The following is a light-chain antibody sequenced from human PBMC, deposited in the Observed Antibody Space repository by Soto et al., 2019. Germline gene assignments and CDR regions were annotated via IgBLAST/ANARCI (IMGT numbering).Light chain of an antibody. Sequence: VLTQFPGTLSLSPGERATLSCRASQSVISDYLAWYQQKPGQAPRLLISGASSRATGIPDRFRGSGSGTDFTLTISRLEPEDFAVYYCQQYGSAPRTFGQGTKVEIK. CDR1: QSVISDY. CDR2: GAS. V-gene: IGKV3-20*01. CDR3: QQYGSAPRT. J-gene: IGKJ1*01.